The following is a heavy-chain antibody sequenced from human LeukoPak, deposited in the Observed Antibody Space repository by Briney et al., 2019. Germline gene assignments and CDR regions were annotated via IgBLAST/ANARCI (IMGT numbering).Heavy chain of an antibody. CDR1: GGSISSSSYY. CDR3: ARHPTNYYGSAMYNWFDP. V-gene: IGHV4-39*01. Sequence: RTSETLSLTCTVSGGSISSSSYYWGWIRQPPGKGLEWVGSIYYSGSTYYNPSLKSRVTISVDTSKKQFSLKLSSVTAADTAVYYCARHPTNYYGSAMYNWFDPWGQGTLVTVSS. D-gene: IGHD3-10*01. J-gene: IGHJ5*02. CDR2: IYYSGST.